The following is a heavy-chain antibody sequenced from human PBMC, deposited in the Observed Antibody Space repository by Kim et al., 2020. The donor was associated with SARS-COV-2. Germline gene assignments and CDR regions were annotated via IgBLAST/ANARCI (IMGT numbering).Heavy chain of an antibody. D-gene: IGHD5-12*01. V-gene: IGHV7-4-1*01. J-gene: IGHJ5*02. CDR3: ARAYSGFDLFWFDP. CDR2: INANTGNP. CDR1: GYTFTNYA. Sequence: ASVKVSCKASGYTFTNYAINWVRQAPGQGLEWMGWINANTGNPTYAQGFTGRFVFSLDTSVSTAYLQIRSLKAEDTAVYYCARAYSGFDLFWFDPWGQGTLVTVSS.